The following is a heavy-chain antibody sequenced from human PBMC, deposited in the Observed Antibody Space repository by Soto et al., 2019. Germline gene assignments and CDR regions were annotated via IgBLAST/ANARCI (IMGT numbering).Heavy chain of an antibody. CDR3: ARKNSGTYALDY. V-gene: IGHV2-5*02. D-gene: IGHD1-26*01. J-gene: IGHJ4*02. Sequence: QITLKESGPTLVKPTQTLTLTCTFSGFSLSASGVGVGWFRQPPGKALEWLAVIYWDDTKTYSPSLESRLTDTKDTSKNQVVLTMTNMDPVDTATYCCARKNSGTYALDYWGQGVLVTVSS. CDR2: IYWDDTK. CDR1: GFSLSASGVG.